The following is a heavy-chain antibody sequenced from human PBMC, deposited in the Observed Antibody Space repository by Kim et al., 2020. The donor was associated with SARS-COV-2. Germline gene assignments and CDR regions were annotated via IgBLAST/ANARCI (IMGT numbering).Heavy chain of an antibody. CDR2: ISGSGGST. CDR1: GFTFSSYA. Sequence: GGSLRLSCAASGFTFSSYAMSWVRQAPGKGLEWVSAISGSGGSTYYADSVKGRFTISRDNSKNTLYLQMNSLRAEDTAVYYCARSHSDEWGSYYYGMDVWGQGTTVTVSS. CDR3: ARSHSDEWGSYYYGMDV. V-gene: IGHV3-23*01. J-gene: IGHJ6*02. D-gene: IGHD3-16*01.